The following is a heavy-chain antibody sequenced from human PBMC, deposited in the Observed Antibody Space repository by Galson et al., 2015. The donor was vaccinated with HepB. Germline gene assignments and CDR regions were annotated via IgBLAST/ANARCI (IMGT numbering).Heavy chain of an antibody. Sequence: SLRLSCAASGFTFSSYAMSWVRQAPGKGLEWVSAISGSGGSTYYADSVKGRFTISRDNSKNTLYLQMNSLRAEDTAVYYCAKSGPGYSSSWAEFDYWGQGTLVTVSS. D-gene: IGHD6-13*01. V-gene: IGHV3-23*01. CDR3: AKSGPGYSSSWAEFDY. CDR2: ISGSGGST. CDR1: GFTFSSYA. J-gene: IGHJ4*02.